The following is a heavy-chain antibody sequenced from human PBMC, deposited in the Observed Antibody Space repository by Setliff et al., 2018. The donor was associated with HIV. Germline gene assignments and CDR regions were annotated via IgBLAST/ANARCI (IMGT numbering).Heavy chain of an antibody. CDR1: GFSLSTYGLG. V-gene: IGHV2-5*02. CDR2: IYWDADK. Sequence: ASGPTLVNPTQTLTLTCTFSGFSLSTYGLGVGWIRQPPGKALEWLALIYWDADKRYSPSLKNRLTITKDTSKNQVLLTMTNMDPVDTATYYCAHRPRPTIFSGHTLFDYWGQGMLVTVSS. D-gene: IGHD3-9*01. CDR3: AHRPRPTIFSGHTLFDY. J-gene: IGHJ4*02.